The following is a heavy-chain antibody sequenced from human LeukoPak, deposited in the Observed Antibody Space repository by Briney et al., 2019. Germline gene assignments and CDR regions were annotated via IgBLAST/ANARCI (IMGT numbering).Heavy chain of an antibody. D-gene: IGHD4-23*01. CDR3: ARTFDYGGNEYYFDY. CDR1: GYTFTGYY. Sequence: GASVKVSCKTSGYTFTGYYMHWVRQAPGQGLEWMGWINPNSGGTNYAQKFQGRVTMTRDTSISTAYMELSRLRSDDTAVYYCARTFDYGGNEYYFDYWGQGTLVTVSS. V-gene: IGHV1-2*02. J-gene: IGHJ4*02. CDR2: INPNSGGT.